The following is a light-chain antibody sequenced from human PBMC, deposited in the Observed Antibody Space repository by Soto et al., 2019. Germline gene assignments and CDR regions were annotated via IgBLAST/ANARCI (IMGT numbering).Light chain of an antibody. CDR3: QSFDNSLSALV. J-gene: IGLJ2*01. CDR1: NSNLGAGYD. CDR2: GSR. Sequence: QSVLTQPPSVSGAPGQRVTISCTGNNSNLGAGYDVHWYHQLPGATPKLLIFGSRNRPSGVPDRFSGSKSGTSASLAITGLQAEDEADYYCQSFDNSLSALVFGGGTKLTVL. V-gene: IGLV1-40*01.